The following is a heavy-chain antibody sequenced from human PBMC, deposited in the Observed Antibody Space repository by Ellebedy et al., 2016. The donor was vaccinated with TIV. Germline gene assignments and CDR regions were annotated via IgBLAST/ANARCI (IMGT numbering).Heavy chain of an antibody. J-gene: IGHJ6*02. Sequence: SETLSLTXSVSGDSITTYFWSWIRQSPGKGLEYIACFHNQGDTNYHPSLKGRATISVDTSTNQVSLTLTSVTAADTALYYCARGLGYPSGGDVWGQGTTVTVSS. CDR1: GDSITTYF. V-gene: IGHV4-59*12. CDR3: ARGLGYPSGGDV. CDR2: FHNQGDT. D-gene: IGHD3-10*01.